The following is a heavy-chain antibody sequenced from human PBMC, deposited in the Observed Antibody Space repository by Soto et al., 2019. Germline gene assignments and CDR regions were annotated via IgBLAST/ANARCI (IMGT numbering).Heavy chain of an antibody. CDR2: ITSSSGHI. D-gene: IGHD3-10*01. Sequence: XVSLRLSCEASGFTLTTYTMNWVRQASGEGLEWVSSITSSSGHIYYADSVKGRFTISRDNARNSLYLQMNSLRAEDTAVYYCVRERGLSSFYGMDVWGQGTTVTV. V-gene: IGHV3-21*01. CDR1: GFTLTTYT. CDR3: VRERGLSSFYGMDV. J-gene: IGHJ6*02.